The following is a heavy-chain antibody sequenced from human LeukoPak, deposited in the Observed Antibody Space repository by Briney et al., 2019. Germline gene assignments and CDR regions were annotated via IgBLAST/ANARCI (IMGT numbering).Heavy chain of an antibody. CDR2: IRSKANSYAT. V-gene: IGHV3-73*01. D-gene: IGHD6-13*01. CDR1: GFTFSGSA. CDR3: TSRSSWSQL. J-gene: IGHJ4*02. Sequence: GGSLRLSCAASGFTFSGSAMHWVRQASGKGLEWVGRIRSKANSYATAYAASVKGRFTISRDDSKNTAYLQMNNLKTEDTAVYYCTSRSSWSQLWGQGTLVAVSS.